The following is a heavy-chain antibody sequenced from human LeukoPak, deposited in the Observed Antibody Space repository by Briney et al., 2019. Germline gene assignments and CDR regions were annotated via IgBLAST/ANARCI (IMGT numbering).Heavy chain of an antibody. Sequence: GESLKISCKGSGYSFTSYWIGWVRQMPGKGLEWMGIIYPGDSDTRYSPSFQGQVTISADKSIGTAYLQWSSLKASDTAMHYCASSYYYDSSGYYPPGYWGQGTLVTVSS. CDR1: GYSFTSYW. J-gene: IGHJ4*02. V-gene: IGHV5-51*01. CDR3: ASSYYYDSSGYYPPGY. D-gene: IGHD3-22*01. CDR2: IYPGDSDT.